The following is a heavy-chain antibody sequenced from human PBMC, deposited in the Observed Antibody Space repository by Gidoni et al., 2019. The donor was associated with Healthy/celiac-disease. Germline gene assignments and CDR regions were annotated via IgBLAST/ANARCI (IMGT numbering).Heavy chain of an antibody. V-gene: IGHV3-21*01. CDR2: ISSSSSYI. CDR1: GFPFSSYR. CDR3: ARALHYYDSSGSYGMDV. Sequence: EVQLVESGGGLVKPGGSLRLSCAASGFPFSSYRMNWVRQAPGKGLGWVSSISSSSSYIYYADSVKGRFTISRDNAKNSLYLQMNSLRAEDTAVYYCARALHYYDSSGSYGMDVWGQGTTVTVSS. D-gene: IGHD3-22*01. J-gene: IGHJ6*02.